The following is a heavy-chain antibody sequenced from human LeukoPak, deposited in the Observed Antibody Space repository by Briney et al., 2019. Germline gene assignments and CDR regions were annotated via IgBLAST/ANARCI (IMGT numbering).Heavy chain of an antibody. D-gene: IGHD6-13*01. CDR2: MNPNSGNT. Sequence: ASVKVSCKASGYTFTSYDINWVRQATGQGLEWMGRMNPNSGNTGYAQKFQGRVTMTRNTSISTAYMELSSLRSEDTAVYYCARGPATGYSSSPQSYYYYYGMDVWGQGTTVTVSS. CDR1: GYTFTSYD. J-gene: IGHJ6*02. V-gene: IGHV1-8*01. CDR3: ARGPATGYSSSPQSYYYYYGMDV.